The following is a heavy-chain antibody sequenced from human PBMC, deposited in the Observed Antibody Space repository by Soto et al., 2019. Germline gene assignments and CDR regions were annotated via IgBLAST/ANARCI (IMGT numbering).Heavy chain of an antibody. CDR1: GFSFNNYA. J-gene: IGHJ4*02. V-gene: IGHV3-23*01. D-gene: IGHD3-22*01. CDR2: ISGGGTGT. Sequence: HPGGSLRLSCAVTGFSFNNYAMNWVRQAPGKGLEWVSSISGGGTGTYSADAVKGRFTISSDKSRNTVYLQMSSLRADDTAVYYCAKGHYYDNVGNWVANQAFDSWGQGSLVTVSS. CDR3: AKGHYYDNVGNWVANQAFDS.